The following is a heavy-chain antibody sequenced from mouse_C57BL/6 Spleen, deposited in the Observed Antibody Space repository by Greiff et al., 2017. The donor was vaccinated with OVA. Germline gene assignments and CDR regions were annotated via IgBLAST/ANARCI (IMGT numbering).Heavy chain of an antibody. V-gene: IGHV1-52*01. J-gene: IGHJ2*01. CDR1: GYTFTSYW. CDR3: ARDYGNLDY. Sequence: QVQLQQSGAELVRPGSSVKLSCKASGYTFTSYWMHWVKQRPIQGLEWIGNIDPSDSETHYNQKFKDKATLTVDKSSSTAYMQLSSLTSEDSAVYYCARDYGNLDYWGQGTTLTVSS. CDR2: IDPSDSET. D-gene: IGHD2-1*01.